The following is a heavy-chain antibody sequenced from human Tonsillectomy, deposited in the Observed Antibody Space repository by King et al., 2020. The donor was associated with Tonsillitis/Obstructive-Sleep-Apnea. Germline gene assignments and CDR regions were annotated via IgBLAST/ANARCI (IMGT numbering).Heavy chain of an antibody. J-gene: IGHJ4*02. CDR3: ARGSSGWWDFDY. CDR1: GFTFSSFW. Sequence: VQLVESGGGLVQPGGSLRLSCAASGFTFSSFWMHWVRQAPGKGLVWVSRINGDGSSTTYADSVKGRFTISRDNAKNTLYLQMNSLRAEDTAVYYCARGSSGWWDFDYWGQGTLVTVSS. CDR2: INGDGSST. D-gene: IGHD6-19*01. V-gene: IGHV3-74*01.